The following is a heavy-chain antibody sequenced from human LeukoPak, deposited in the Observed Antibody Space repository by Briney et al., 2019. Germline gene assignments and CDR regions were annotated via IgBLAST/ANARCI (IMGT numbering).Heavy chain of an antibody. CDR1: GFSFSGYS. D-gene: IGHD2-21*01. CDR3: AKFLPTHIVVANYYFDY. Sequence: GGSLRLSCAASGFSFSGYSMNWVRQAPGRGLEWISYISSGSRTIFYADSVKGRFTISRDNSKNTLYLQMNSLRAEDTAVYYCAKFLPTHIVVANYYFDYWGQGTLVTVSS. V-gene: IGHV3-48*01. J-gene: IGHJ4*02. CDR2: ISSGSRTI.